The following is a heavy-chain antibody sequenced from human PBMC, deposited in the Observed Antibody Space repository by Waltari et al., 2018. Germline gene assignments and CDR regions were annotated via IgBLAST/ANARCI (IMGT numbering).Heavy chain of an antibody. Sequence: QVQLQQWGAGLLKPSETLSLTCAVYGGSFSGYYWSWIRQPPGKGLEWIGEINHSGRTNYNPSLKGGVTESVDTSKNEFSLKLSFVTAADTAVYYCARVMTTVTYHDSAFDYWGQGTLVTVSS. D-gene: IGHD4-17*01. CDR3: ARVMTTVTYHDSAFDY. J-gene: IGHJ4*02. CDR1: GGSFSGYY. CDR2: INHSGRT. V-gene: IGHV4-34*01.